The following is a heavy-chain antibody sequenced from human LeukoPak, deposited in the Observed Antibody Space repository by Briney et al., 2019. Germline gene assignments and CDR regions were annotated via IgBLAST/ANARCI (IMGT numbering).Heavy chain of an antibody. CDR3: AKDSAPSYSSSWYRY. CDR1: GFTFSSYS. Sequence: GGSLRLSCAASGFTFSSYSMNWVRQAPGKGLEWVSAISGSGGSTYYADSVKGRFTISRDNSKNTLYLQMNSLRAEDTAVYYCAKDSAPSYSSSWYRYWGQGTLVTVSS. CDR2: ISGSGGST. D-gene: IGHD6-13*01. V-gene: IGHV3-23*01. J-gene: IGHJ4*02.